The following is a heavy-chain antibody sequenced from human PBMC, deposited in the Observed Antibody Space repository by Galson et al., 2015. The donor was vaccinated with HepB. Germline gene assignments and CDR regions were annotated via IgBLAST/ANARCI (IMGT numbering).Heavy chain of an antibody. CDR3: ARDFSHGVAFWFDP. CDR2: ISSSSSTI. V-gene: IGHV3-48*01. J-gene: IGHJ5*02. D-gene: IGHD5-12*01. Sequence: SLRLSCAASGFTFSSYSMNWVRQAPGKGLEWVSYISSSSSTIYYADSVKGRFTISRDNAKNSLYLQMNSLRAEDTAVYYCARDFSHGVAFWFDPWGQGTLVTVSS. CDR1: GFTFSSYS.